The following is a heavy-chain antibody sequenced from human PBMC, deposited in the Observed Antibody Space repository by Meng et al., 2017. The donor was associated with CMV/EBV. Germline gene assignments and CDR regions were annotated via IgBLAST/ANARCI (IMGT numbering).Heavy chain of an antibody. Sequence: VELVARGGVVVQHGGFLRLSWSASGFTFISYGIHWVRQAPGKGLEWVAFIRYDGSNKYYADSVKGRFTISRDNSKNTLYLQMNSLRAEDTAVYYCAKDAPPHIYYDSSGYYPYWGQGTLVTVSS. V-gene: IGHV3-30*02. CDR1: GFTFISYG. J-gene: IGHJ4*02. CDR3: AKDAPPHIYYDSSGYYPY. CDR2: IRYDGSNK. D-gene: IGHD3-22*01.